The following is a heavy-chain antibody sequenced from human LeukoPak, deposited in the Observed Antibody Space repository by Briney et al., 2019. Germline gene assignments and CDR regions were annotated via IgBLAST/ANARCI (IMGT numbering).Heavy chain of an antibody. V-gene: IGHV3-21*01. D-gene: IGHD1-26*01. Sequence: GGSLRLSCAASGFTFSSYSMNWVRQAPGKGLEWVSSISSSSSYIYYADSVKGRFTISRDNAKNSLYLQMNSLRAEDTAVYYCASGEWELIANSWGDYWGQGTLVTVSS. CDR3: ASGEWELIANSWGDY. J-gene: IGHJ4*02. CDR2: ISSSSSYI. CDR1: GFTFSSYS.